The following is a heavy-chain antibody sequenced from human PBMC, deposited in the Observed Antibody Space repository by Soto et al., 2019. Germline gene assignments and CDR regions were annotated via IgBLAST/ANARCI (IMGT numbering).Heavy chain of an antibody. J-gene: IGHJ4*02. CDR2: ISSGSSAI. CDR3: ARDTPFDS. V-gene: IGHV3-48*02. Sequence: GGSLRLSCAASGFTFSDYSMNWVRQAPGKGLEWVAYISSGSSAIYYADSVKGRFTISRDNVKNSLYLQMNSLRDEDTAVYYCARDTPFDSWGQGTLVTVSS. CDR1: GFTFSDYS.